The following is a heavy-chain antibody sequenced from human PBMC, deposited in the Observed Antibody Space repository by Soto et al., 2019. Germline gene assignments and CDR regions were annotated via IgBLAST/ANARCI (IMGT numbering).Heavy chain of an antibody. CDR2: IYPGDSDT. D-gene: IGHD5-12*01. V-gene: IGHV5-51*01. CDR1: GYSFTSYW. CDR3: ARLAPDGYSGYDGPAALNYYYYYMDV. Sequence: GESLKISCKGSGYSFTSYWIGWVRQMPGKGLEWMGIIYPGDSDTRYSPSFQGQVTISADKSISTAYLQWSSLKASDTAMYYCARLAPDGYSGYDGPAALNYYYYYMDVWGKGTTVTVSS. J-gene: IGHJ6*03.